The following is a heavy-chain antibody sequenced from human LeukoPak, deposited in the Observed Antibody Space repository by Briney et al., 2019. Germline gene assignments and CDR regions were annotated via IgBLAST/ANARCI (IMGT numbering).Heavy chain of an antibody. CDR1: GGSISGYY. CDR3: ARDGPAVAAAGTHYMDV. CDR2: IYYSGST. J-gene: IGHJ6*03. D-gene: IGHD6-13*01. V-gene: IGHV4-59*01. Sequence: SETLSLTCTVSGGSISGYYWSWIRQPPGKGLEWIGYIYYSGSTNYNPSLKSRVTISVDTSKNQFSLKLSSVTAADTAVYYCARDGPAVAAAGTHYMDVWGKGTTVTVSS.